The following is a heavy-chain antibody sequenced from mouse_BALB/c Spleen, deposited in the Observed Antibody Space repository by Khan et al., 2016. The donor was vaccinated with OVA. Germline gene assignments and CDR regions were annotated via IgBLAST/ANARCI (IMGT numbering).Heavy chain of an antibody. Sequence: EVQLLESGPGLVKPSQSLSLTCTVTGYSITSGYGWNWIRQFPGNKLEWIGYISYSGSTNYNPSLKSRISITRDTSKNQFFLQLNSVTTDDTATYYCARTARIKYWGQGTTLTVSS. J-gene: IGHJ2*01. V-gene: IGHV3-2*02. CDR3: ARTARIKY. CDR1: GYSITSGYG. D-gene: IGHD1-2*01. CDR2: ISYSGST.